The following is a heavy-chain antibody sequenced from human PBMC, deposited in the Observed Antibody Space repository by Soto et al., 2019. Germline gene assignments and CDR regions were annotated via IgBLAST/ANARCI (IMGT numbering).Heavy chain of an antibody. Sequence: SETLSLTCAVYGGSFSGYYWSWIRQPPGKGLEWIGEINHSGSTNYNPSLKSRVTISVDTSKNQFSLKLSSVTAADTAVYYCARGGGLRYFDWLLKPLDYWGQGTLVT. D-gene: IGHD3-9*01. CDR1: GGSFSGYY. J-gene: IGHJ4*02. V-gene: IGHV4-34*01. CDR2: INHSGST. CDR3: ARGGGLRYFDWLLKPLDY.